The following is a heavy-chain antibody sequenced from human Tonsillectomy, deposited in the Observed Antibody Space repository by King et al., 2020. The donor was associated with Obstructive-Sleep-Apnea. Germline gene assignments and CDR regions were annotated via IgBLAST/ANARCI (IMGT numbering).Heavy chain of an antibody. J-gene: IGHJ4*02. Sequence: LQLQESGPGLVKPSQTLSLTCTVSGGSISSGRYYWSWVRQHPGKGLEWIGYNYYSGSTYYNPSLKSRVTISVDTSKNQFSLKLSSVTAADTAVYYCARTLPFYDILTGQNRYFDYWGQGTLVTVSS. CDR1: GGSISSGRYY. V-gene: IGHV4-31*03. CDR3: ARTLPFYDILTGQNRYFDY. D-gene: IGHD3-9*01. CDR2: NYYSGST.